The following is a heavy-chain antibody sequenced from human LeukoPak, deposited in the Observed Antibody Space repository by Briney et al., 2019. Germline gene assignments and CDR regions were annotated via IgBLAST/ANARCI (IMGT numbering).Heavy chain of an antibody. J-gene: IGHJ5*02. CDR2: TFYTGAT. CDR1: GGSIRSHH. CDR3: AKRDRGGWFDP. Sequence: SETLSLTSTVSGGSIRSHHWTWIRQAPGKRLEWIGYTFYTGATYYNPSLRSRVTISIDTSKNQFSLKVTSVTTADTAVYYCAKRDRGGWFDPWGQGTLVTVSS. D-gene: IGHD1-1*01. V-gene: IGHV4-59*11.